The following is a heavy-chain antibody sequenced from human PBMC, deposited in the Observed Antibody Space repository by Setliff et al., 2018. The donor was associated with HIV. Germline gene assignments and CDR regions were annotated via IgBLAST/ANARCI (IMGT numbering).Heavy chain of an antibody. CDR3: GRGPRAASSGYFKD. CDR2: VYYGPDA. CDR1: GASITDGNYY. D-gene: IGHD6-13*01. J-gene: IGHJ1*01. Sequence: SETLSLTCTVSGASITDGNYYWSWIRQPPGKGLEWIGYVYYGPDAYYNPSLESRLTISMDTTNNQFSLMLSSVTAADTATYFCGRGPRAASSGYFKDWGQGTLVTVSS. V-gene: IGHV4-30-4*01.